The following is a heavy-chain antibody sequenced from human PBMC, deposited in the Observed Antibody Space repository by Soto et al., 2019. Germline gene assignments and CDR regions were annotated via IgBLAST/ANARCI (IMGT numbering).Heavy chain of an antibody. V-gene: IGHV3-23*03. Sequence: EVQLLESGGGLVQPGGSLRLSCAASGFTFSNYSMSWVRQAPGKGLEWVSGMNSGGRSYYADSVKGRFTISRDTSKNMLYLQMNSLRADDTAVFYCAKALQYSSSRYYFYYGMDVWGQGTTVTVSS. CDR1: GFTFSNYS. D-gene: IGHD6-6*01. J-gene: IGHJ6*02. CDR2: MNSGGRS. CDR3: AKALQYSSSRYYFYYGMDV.